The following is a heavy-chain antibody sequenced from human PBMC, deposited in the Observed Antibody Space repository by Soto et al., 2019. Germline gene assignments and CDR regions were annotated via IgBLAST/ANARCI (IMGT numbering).Heavy chain of an antibody. J-gene: IGHJ6*03. Sequence: QVQLQQWGAGLLKPSETLSLTCAVYGGSFSGYYWSWIRQPPGKGLEWIGEINHSGSTNYNPSLKSRVTISVDTSKNQFSLKLRSVTAADTAVYYCARGRGWSPSDYYYYYYYMDVWGKGTTVTVSS. CDR2: INHSGST. CDR1: GGSFSGYY. CDR3: ARGRGWSPSDYYYYYYYMDV. D-gene: IGHD6-19*01. V-gene: IGHV4-34*01.